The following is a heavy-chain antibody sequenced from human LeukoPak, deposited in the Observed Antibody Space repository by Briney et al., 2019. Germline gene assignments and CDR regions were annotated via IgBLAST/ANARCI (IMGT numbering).Heavy chain of an antibody. CDR1: GYTFTDYY. Sequence: ASVKVSCKTSGYTFTDYYMHWVRQAPGQGLEWMGWINPNSGGPKYGQKFQGRVTMTMDTSISTVYMELSSLTSDDTAVYFCARVFGSGSFYSYWGLGTLVTVSS. D-gene: IGHD3-10*01. V-gene: IGHV1-2*02. CDR2: INPNSGGP. CDR3: ARVFGSGSFYSY. J-gene: IGHJ4*02.